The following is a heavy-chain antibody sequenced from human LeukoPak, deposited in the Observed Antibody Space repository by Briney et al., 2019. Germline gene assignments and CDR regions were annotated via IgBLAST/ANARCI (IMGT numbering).Heavy chain of an antibody. CDR2: ISSSGSTI. V-gene: IGHV3-11*01. D-gene: IGHD6-6*01. J-gene: IGHJ4*02. CDR1: GFTFSDYY. Sequence: GGSLRLFCAASGFTFSDYYMSWIRQAPGKGLEWVSYISSSGSTIYYADSVKGRFTISRDNAKNSLYLQMISLRAEDTAVYYCARGMEQLVNGFDYWGQGTLVTVSS. CDR3: ARGMEQLVNGFDY.